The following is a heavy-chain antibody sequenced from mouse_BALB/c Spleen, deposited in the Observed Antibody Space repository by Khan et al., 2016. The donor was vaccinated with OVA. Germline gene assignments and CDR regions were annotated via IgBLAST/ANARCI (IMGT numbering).Heavy chain of an antibody. CDR1: GYTFTKFG. CDR3: ARPPYFYYTMAY. Sequence: QVQLKQSGPELKKPGETVKISCKASGYTFTKFGMNWVKQAPGKGLEWMGWINTYTGEPTYADDFKGRFAFSMETSASTAYLQINNLKDEDTATYFCARPPYFYYTMAYWGQGTSVTVSS. J-gene: IGHJ4*01. CDR2: INTYTGEP. D-gene: IGHD2-10*01. V-gene: IGHV9-3-1*01.